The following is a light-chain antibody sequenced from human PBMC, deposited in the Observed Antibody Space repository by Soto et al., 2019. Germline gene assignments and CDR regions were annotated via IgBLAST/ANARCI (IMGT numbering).Light chain of an antibody. CDR1: SSDVGSYNF. Sequence: QSVLTQPASVSGSPGQSITISCTGTSSDVGSYNFVSWYQQQPGRAPKLMIYEVNKRPSGVSNRFSGSKSGNTASLTISGIQAEDEADYYCCSYAGSSTYVFGTGTKVTVL. V-gene: IGLV2-23*02. CDR2: EVN. CDR3: CSYAGSSTYV. J-gene: IGLJ1*01.